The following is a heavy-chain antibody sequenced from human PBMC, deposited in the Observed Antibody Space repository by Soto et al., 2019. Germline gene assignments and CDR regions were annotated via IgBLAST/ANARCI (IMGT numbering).Heavy chain of an antibody. CDR3: AINYYDSSAYLY. D-gene: IGHD3-22*01. CDR2: IDPGGDGT. V-gene: IGHV1-46*01. J-gene: IGHJ4*02. CDR1: GHTLINYY. Sequence: QVQLVQSGAEVKKPGASVKVSCKASGHTLINYYMHWVRQAPGQGLDWLGKIDPGGDGTSYAERFQGRITVTRDTSTNTVYVELSSLRSDDTGIYYCAINYYDSSAYLYWGQGTLVTVSS.